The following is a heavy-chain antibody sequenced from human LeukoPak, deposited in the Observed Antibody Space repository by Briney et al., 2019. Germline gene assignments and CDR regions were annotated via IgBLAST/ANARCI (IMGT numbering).Heavy chain of an antibody. J-gene: IGHJ5*02. CDR1: GYTFTSYD. V-gene: IGHV1-8*01. CDR2: MNPNSGNT. Sequence: ASVKVSCKASGYTFTSYDINWVRQATGQGLEWMGRMNPNSGNTGYAQKFQGRVTMTRNTSISTAYMELSSLRSEDTAVYYCARVPSGQLARKRKDNWFDPWGQGTLVTVSS. CDR3: ARVPSGQLARKRKDNWFDP. D-gene: IGHD2-2*01.